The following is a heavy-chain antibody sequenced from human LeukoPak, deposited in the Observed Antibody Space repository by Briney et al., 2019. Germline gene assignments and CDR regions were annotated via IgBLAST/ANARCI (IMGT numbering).Heavy chain of an antibody. CDR3: ASQTGGSSSWSSPIFDY. CDR2: IYYSGST. D-gene: IGHD6-13*01. CDR1: GGSISSYY. V-gene: IGHV4-59*08. Sequence: VKPSETLSLTCTVSGGSISSYYWSWIRQPPGKGLEWIGYIYYSGSTNYNPSLKSRVTISVDTSKNQFSLKLSSVTAADTAVYYCASQTGGSSSWSSPIFDYWGQGTLVTVSS. J-gene: IGHJ4*02.